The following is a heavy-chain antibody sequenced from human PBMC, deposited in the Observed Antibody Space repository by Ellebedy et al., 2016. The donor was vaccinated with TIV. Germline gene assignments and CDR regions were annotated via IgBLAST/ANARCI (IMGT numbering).Heavy chain of an antibody. Sequence: GESLKISCAASGFTFSDYYMSWVRRAPGKGLEWISDISNSGSEMNYTDSVRGRFTVSRDNAKNALYLQMNSLRAEDTAVYYCARDRRPSIYFGMNVWGQGTTVTVSS. D-gene: IGHD3-9*01. CDR3: ARDRRPSIYFGMNV. CDR2: ISNSGSEM. J-gene: IGHJ6*02. V-gene: IGHV3-11*01. CDR1: GFTFSDYY.